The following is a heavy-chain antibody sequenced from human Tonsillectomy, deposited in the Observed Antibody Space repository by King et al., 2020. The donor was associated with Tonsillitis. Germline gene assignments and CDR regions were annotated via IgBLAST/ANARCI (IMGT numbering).Heavy chain of an antibody. V-gene: IGHV1-69*01. Sequence: VQLVQSGAEVKKPGSSVKVSCKASGGTFSSYAISWVRQAPGQGLEWMGGIIPISGTANYAQKFQGRVTITADESTSTAYMELSSLRSEDTAVYYCAGYYGSGGYYSPRHGLDVWGQGTTVTVSS. CDR1: GGTFSSYA. CDR3: AGYYGSGGYYSPRHGLDV. J-gene: IGHJ6*02. D-gene: IGHD3-10*01. CDR2: IIPISGTA.